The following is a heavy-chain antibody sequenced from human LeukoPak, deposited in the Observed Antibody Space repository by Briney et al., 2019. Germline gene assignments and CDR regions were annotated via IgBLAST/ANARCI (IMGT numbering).Heavy chain of an antibody. CDR2: IWYDGINK. CDR1: GFTFSSYG. D-gene: IGHD3-10*01. CDR3: ARDRADGSGVKSH. J-gene: IGHJ4*02. V-gene: IGHV3-33*01. Sequence: RGSLRLSCAASGFTFSSYGMHWVRQAPGKGLEWVAVIWYDGINKYYADSVKGRFTISRDNSKNTLYLQMNSLRVEDTAVYHCARDRADGSGVKSHWGQGPVVRVSS.